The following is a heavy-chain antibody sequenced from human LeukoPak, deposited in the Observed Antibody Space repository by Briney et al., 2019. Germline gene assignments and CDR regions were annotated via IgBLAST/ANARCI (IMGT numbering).Heavy chain of an antibody. D-gene: IGHD5-18*01. CDR2: IKSDGSEQ. V-gene: IGHV3-7*01. J-gene: IGHJ4*02. Sequence: GGSLRLSCAASGFTFSGHWMSWVRQAPGKGLEWLANIKSDGSEQYYVDSVKGRFTISRDNAKNSLYLQINSLRAEDTAVYYCARMGYNNGYVPFGYWGQGTLVTVSS. CDR1: GFTFSGHW. CDR3: ARMGYNNGYVPFGY.